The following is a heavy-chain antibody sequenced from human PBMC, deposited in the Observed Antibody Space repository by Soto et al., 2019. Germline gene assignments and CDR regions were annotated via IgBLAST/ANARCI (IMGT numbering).Heavy chain of an antibody. V-gene: IGHV1-69*04. CDR3: ARDDYDILTGYYDKDYYYYGMDV. CDR2: IIPILGIA. CDR1: GGTFSSYT. Sequence: SVKVSCKASGGTFSSYTISWVRQAPGQGLEWMGRIIPILGIANYAQKFQGRVTITADKSTSTAYMELSSLRSEDTAVYYCARDDYDILTGYYDKDYYYYGMDVWGQGTTVTVSS. D-gene: IGHD3-9*01. J-gene: IGHJ6*02.